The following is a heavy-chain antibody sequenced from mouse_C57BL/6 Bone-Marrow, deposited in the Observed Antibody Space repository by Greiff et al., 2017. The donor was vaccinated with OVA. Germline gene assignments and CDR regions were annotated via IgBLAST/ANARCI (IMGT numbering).Heavy chain of an antibody. CDR2: IRLKSDNYAT. CDR1: GFTFSNYW. J-gene: IGHJ4*01. D-gene: IGHD3-2*01. CDR3: TGDRAMDY. V-gene: IGHV6-3*01. Sequence: EVKLMESGGGLVQPGGSMKLSCVASGFTFSNYWMNWVRQSPEKGLEWVAQIRLKSDNYATHYAESVKGRFTISRDDSKSSVYLQMNNLRAEDTGIYYCTGDRAMDYWGQGTSVTVSS.